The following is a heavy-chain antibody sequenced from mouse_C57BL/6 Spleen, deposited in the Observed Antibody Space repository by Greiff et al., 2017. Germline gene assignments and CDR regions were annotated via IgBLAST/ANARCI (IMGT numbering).Heavy chain of an antibody. Sequence: QVQLQQPGAELVMPGASVKLSCKASGYTFTSYWMHWVKQRPGQGLEWIGEIDPSDSYTNYNQKFKGKSTLTVDKSSSTAYMQLSSLTSEDSAVYYCARGDYSNYIAYCGQGTLVTVSA. CDR1: GYTFTSYW. CDR2: IDPSDSYT. CDR3: ARGDYSNYIAY. D-gene: IGHD2-5*01. V-gene: IGHV1-69*01. J-gene: IGHJ3*01.